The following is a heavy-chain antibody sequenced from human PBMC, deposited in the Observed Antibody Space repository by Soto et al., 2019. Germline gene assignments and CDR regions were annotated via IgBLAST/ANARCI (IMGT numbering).Heavy chain of an antibody. CDR1: GFAFRSYA. CDR2: ISGSGGST. CDR3: AKDLSIAARPVFDY. Sequence: GGSLRLSCTASGFAFRSYAMTWVRQEPGKGLEWVSVISGSGGSTYYADSVKGRFTISRDNSKNTLYLQMNSLRAEDTAVYYCAKDLSIAARPVFDYWGQGTLVTVSS. D-gene: IGHD6-6*01. V-gene: IGHV3-23*01. J-gene: IGHJ4*02.